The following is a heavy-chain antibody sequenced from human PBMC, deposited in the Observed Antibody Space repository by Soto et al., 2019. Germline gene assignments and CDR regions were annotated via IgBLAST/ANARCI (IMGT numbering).Heavy chain of an antibody. J-gene: IGHJ3*02. CDR3: ARVYYDSSGRDALDI. CDR2: IYHSGST. CDR1: GGSISSGGYS. D-gene: IGHD3-22*01. Sequence: SETLSLTCAVSGGSISSGGYSWSWIRQPPGKGLEWIGYIYHSGSTYYNPSLKSRVTISVDRSKNQFSLKLSSVTAADTAVYYCARVYYDSSGRDALDIWGQGTMVTVSS. V-gene: IGHV4-30-2*01.